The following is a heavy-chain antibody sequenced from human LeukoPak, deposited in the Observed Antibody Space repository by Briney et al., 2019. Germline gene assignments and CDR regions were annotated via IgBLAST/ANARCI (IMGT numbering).Heavy chain of an antibody. CDR1: GDSISNTY. D-gene: IGHD3-10*01. Sequence: SETLSLTCTVSGDSISNTYWSWIRQSPGKGLEWIGYISHNGSPDYSPSLKSRVTISVDTSKNQFSLKLSSVTAADTAVYYCARSIGSYYSFDYWGQGTLVTVSS. V-gene: IGHV4-59*01. CDR3: ARSIGSYYSFDY. J-gene: IGHJ4*02. CDR2: ISHNGSP.